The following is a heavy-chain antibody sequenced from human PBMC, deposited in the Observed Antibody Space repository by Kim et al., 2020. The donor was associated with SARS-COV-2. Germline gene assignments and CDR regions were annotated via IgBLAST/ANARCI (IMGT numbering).Heavy chain of an antibody. J-gene: IGHJ6*01. D-gene: IGHD1-1*01. CDR1: GGSISSSNW. CDR3: ARDLNGDPTGCYYGMDV. CDR2: IYHGGRT. V-gene: IGHV4-4*02. Sequence: SETLSLTCAVSGGSISSSNWWSWVRQPPGKRLWWVGDIYHGGRTNYNPSLKGRVTISVDKSKNQFSLKLSSVTAAETAVYYCARDLNGDPTGCYYGMDV.